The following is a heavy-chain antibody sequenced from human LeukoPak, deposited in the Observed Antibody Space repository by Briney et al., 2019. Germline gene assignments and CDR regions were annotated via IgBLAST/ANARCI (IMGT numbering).Heavy chain of an antibody. CDR3: ARVRKDYYDSSGYYPYYYYGMDV. Sequence: SETLSLTCTVSGGSISSYYWSWIRQPPGKGLEWIGYIYYSGSTNYNPSLKSRVTISVDTSKNQFSLKLSSVTAADTAVYYCARVRKDYYDSSGYYPYYYYGMDVWGQGTMVTVSS. D-gene: IGHD3-22*01. CDR1: GGSISSYY. V-gene: IGHV4-59*01. CDR2: IYYSGST. J-gene: IGHJ6*02.